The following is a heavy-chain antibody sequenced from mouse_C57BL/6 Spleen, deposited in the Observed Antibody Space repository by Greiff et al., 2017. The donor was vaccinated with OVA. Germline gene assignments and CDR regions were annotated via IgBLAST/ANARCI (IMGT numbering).Heavy chain of an antibody. CDR2: IDPSDSET. CDR1: GYTFTSYW. CDR3: AREYYGSSYNFDY. J-gene: IGHJ2*01. D-gene: IGHD1-1*01. V-gene: IGHV1-52*01. Sequence: QVQLQQPGAEPVRPGSSVKLSCKASGYTFTSYWMHWVKQRPIQGLEWIGNIDPSDSETHYNQKFKDKATLTVDKSSSTAYMQLSSLTSEDSAVYYCAREYYGSSYNFDYWGQGTTLTVSS.